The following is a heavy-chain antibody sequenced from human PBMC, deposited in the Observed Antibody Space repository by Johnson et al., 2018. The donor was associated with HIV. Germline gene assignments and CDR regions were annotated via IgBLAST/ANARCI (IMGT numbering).Heavy chain of an antibody. CDR3: AGLPPGIARRAFDI. Sequence: QVQLVESGGGVVQPGRSQRLSCAASGFTFSSYGMHWVRQAPGKGLEWVAFIRYDGSNKYSADSVKGRFTISRDNSTNTLYLQMHSLRAEDTAVYYCAGLPPGIARRAFDIWGQGTMVTVSS. CDR1: GFTFSSYG. D-gene: IGHD6-13*01. V-gene: IGHV3-33*08. CDR2: IRYDGSNK. J-gene: IGHJ3*02.